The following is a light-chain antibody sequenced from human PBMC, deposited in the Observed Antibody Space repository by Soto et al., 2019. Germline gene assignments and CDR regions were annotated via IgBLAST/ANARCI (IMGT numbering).Light chain of an antibody. J-gene: IGLJ2*01. CDR3: AAWDKSLSGGV. CDR1: SSNIGSDY. Sequence: QSVLTQPPSVSAAPGQSVTISCSGSSSNIGSDYVSWYQQLPGTAPKLLIYENNKRPSGIPDRFSGSKSGTSATLGITGLQTGDEADYYCAAWDKSLSGGVFGGGTKLTGL. CDR2: ENN. V-gene: IGLV1-51*02.